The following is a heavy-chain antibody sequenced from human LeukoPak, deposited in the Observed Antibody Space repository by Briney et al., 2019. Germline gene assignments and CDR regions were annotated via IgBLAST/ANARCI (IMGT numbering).Heavy chain of an antibody. CDR1: GYTFTGYY. Sequence: ASVKVSCKASGYTFTGYYMHWVRQAPGQGLEWMGGIIPIFGTANYAQKFQGRVTITADESTSTAYMELSSLRSEDTAVYYCARDVTMIVENWFDPWGQGTLVTVSS. V-gene: IGHV1-69*13. D-gene: IGHD3-22*01. J-gene: IGHJ5*02. CDR2: IIPIFGTA. CDR3: ARDVTMIVENWFDP.